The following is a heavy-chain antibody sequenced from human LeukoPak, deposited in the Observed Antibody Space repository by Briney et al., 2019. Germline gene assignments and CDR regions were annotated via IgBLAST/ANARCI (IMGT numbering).Heavy chain of an antibody. D-gene: IGHD2-8*02. Sequence: PGGSLRLSCAASGFTFSNYAVSWVRQAPGKGLGWVSGITARADSTYYADSVKGRVTISRDSSKNTLFLQLNSLRAEDAAVYYCAKTYMWSIDAFHIWGQGTMVTVSS. CDR3: AKTYMWSIDAFHI. J-gene: IGHJ3*02. CDR1: GFTFSNYA. CDR2: ITARADST. V-gene: IGHV3-23*01.